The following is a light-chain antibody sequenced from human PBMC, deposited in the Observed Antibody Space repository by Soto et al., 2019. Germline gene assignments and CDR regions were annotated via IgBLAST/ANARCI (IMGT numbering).Light chain of an antibody. Sequence: DIQLTQSPSFLSPSVGDRVTVTCRASQGIYSYLAWYQQKPGNAPKLVIYAASTLQSGVPSRFSGSGSGTEFTLTISSLQPEDFATYYCQQFYTTPFTFGPGTKVDIK. J-gene: IGKJ3*01. CDR3: QQFYTTPFT. V-gene: IGKV1-9*01. CDR2: AAS. CDR1: QGIYSY.